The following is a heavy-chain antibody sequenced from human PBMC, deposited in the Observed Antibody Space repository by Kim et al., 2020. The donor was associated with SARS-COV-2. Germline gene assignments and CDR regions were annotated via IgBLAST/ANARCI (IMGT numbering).Heavy chain of an antibody. V-gene: IGHV3-74*01. CDR2: IDAFGTTT. J-gene: IGHJ4*01. Sequence: GGSLRLSCATSGFSFTNHWMHWVRQAPGKGLVWVSCIDAFGTTTAYADSVKGRLTISRDNVMRTMYLQMNNLEVEDTAVYYCVRGSSSSSPLYSFDYWG. D-gene: IGHD6-13*01. CDR3: VRGSSSSSPLYSFDY. CDR1: GFSFTNHW.